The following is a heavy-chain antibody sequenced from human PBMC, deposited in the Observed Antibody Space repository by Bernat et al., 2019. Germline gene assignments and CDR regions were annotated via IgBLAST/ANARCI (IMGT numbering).Heavy chain of an antibody. CDR1: GFTFSSYW. CDR2: IKQDGSEQ. CDR3: ARSLSDTATLPHYYYGMDV. J-gene: IGHJ6*02. D-gene: IGHD5-18*01. V-gene: IGHV3-7*03. Sequence: EVQLVESGGGLVQPGGSLRLSCAASGFTFSSYWMSWVRQAPGKGLEWVANIKQDGSEQYYVDSVKGQFTISRDNAKNARYLQMKSLRAEDTAVYYCARSLSDTATLPHYYYGMDVWGQGTTVTVSS.